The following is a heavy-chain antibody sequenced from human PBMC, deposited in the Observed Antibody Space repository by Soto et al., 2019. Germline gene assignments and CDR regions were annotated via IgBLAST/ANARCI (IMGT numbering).Heavy chain of an antibody. J-gene: IGHJ3*02. Sequence: SVKVSCKASGGTFSSYAISWVRQAPGQGLEWMGGIIPIFGTANYAQKFQGRVTITADESTSTAYMELSSLRSEDTAVYYCARDSSPLPYHCVGVCYRDALYIWGQGTMVTVSS. CDR3: ARDSSPLPYHCVGVCYRDALYI. V-gene: IGHV1-69*13. CDR2: IIPIFGTA. CDR1: GGTFSSYA. D-gene: IGHD2-8*01.